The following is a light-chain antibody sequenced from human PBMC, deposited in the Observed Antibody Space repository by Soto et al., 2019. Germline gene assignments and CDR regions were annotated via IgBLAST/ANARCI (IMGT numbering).Light chain of an antibody. J-gene: IGKJ2*01. CDR1: QRISSN. CDR2: GAS. CDR3: QQYNNWPLYT. V-gene: IGKV3-15*01. Sequence: EIVMTQSPATLSVSPGERATLSCRASQRISSNLAWYQLKPGQAPRLLIYGASTRATGIPAKFSGSGSGTEFTLTISSLHSEDFAVYYCQQYNNWPLYTFGQGTKLEIK.